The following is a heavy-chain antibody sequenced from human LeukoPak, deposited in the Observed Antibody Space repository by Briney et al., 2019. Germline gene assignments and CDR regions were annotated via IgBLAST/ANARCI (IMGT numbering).Heavy chain of an antibody. V-gene: IGHV1-69*01. CDR1: GGTFSSYA. CDR2: IIPIFGTA. D-gene: IGHD4-11*01. J-gene: IGHJ4*02. CDR3: ARPTSDVPPKSYYFDY. Sequence: PGASVKVSCKASGGTFSSYAISWVRQAPGQGLEWMGGIIPIFGTANYAQKFQGRVTITADGSTSTAYMELSSLRSEDTAVYYCARPTSDVPPKSYYFDYWGQGTLVTVSS.